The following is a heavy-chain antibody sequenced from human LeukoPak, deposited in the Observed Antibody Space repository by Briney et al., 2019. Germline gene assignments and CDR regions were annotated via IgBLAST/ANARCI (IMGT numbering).Heavy chain of an antibody. J-gene: IGHJ6*02. D-gene: IGHD5-18*01. CDR2: IIPILGIA. V-gene: IGHV1-69*04. CDR3: ARDTVAFRYSYGPKSYYYYYYGMDV. Sequence: ASVKVSCKASGGTFSSYAISWVRQAPGQGLEWMGRIIPILGIANYAQKFQGRVTITADKSTSTAYMELSSLRSEDTAVYYCARDTVAFRYSYGPKSYYYYYYGMDVWGQGTTVTVSS. CDR1: GGTFSSYA.